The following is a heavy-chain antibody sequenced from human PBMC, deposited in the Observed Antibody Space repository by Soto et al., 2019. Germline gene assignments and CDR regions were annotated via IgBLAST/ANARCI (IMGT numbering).Heavy chain of an antibody. V-gene: IGHV4-59*01. CDR3: ARRWSGTDY. Sequence: QVHLQESGPGLVKPSETLSLTCTVSGGSISIYYWNWIRQPPGKGLEWIGYVHYSGTTSYNPSVESRVTISLDTSKNQSSLRLTSVTAADTAVYYCARRWSGTDYWGQGTLVTVSS. CDR2: VHYSGTT. D-gene: IGHD3-10*01. CDR1: GGSISIYY. J-gene: IGHJ4*02.